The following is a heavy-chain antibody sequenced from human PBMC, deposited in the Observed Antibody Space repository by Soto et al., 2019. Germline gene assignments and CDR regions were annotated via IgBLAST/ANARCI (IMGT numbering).Heavy chain of an antibody. V-gene: IGHV1-18*04. D-gene: IGHD6-19*01. CDR3: AIDISSGWYVVY. Sequence: GASVKVSGKASGYTFTSYGISWVRQAPGQGLEWMGWISAYNGNTNYAQKLQGRVTMTTDTSTSTAYMELRRLRSDDTAVYYCAIDISSGWYVVYWFQVTLGTVSS. CDR2: ISAYNGNT. CDR1: GYTFTSYG. J-gene: IGHJ4*02.